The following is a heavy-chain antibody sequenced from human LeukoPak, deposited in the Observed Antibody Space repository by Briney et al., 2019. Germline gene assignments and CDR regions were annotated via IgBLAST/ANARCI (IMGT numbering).Heavy chain of an antibody. V-gene: IGHV4-59*12. CDR2: IHYSGST. D-gene: IGHD2-15*01. CDR3: ARGYCSGGSCYSYYYYNYMDV. J-gene: IGHJ6*03. Sequence: SETLSLTCTFSGGSISSYYWSWIRQPPGQGLEWIGSIHYSGSTNYNPSLKSRVTISVDTSKNQFSLKLSSVTAADTAVYYCARGYCSGGSCYSYYYYNYMDVWGKGTTVTVSS. CDR1: GGSISSYY.